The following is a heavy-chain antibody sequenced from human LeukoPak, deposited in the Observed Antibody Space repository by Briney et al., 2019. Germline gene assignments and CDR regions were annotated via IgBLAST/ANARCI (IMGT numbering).Heavy chain of an antibody. CDR1: GFTFSSSQ. V-gene: IGHV3-48*03. Sequence: GGSLRLSCAASGFTFSSSQMNWVRQAPGKGLEWVSYISGSGSIIYCADSVKGRFTISRDNAKNSLYLQVNSLRAEDTAVYYCARSFDYWGQGTLVTVSS. CDR2: ISGSGSII. J-gene: IGHJ4*02. CDR3: ARSFDY.